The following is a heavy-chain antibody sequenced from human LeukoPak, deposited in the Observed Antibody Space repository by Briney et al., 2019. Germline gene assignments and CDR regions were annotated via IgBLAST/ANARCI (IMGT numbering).Heavy chain of an antibody. V-gene: IGHV3-53*01. J-gene: IGHJ4*02. CDR1: GFTVSSNY. CDR3: ARVYYYDSALDY. CDR2: IYSDGST. Sequence: GGSLRLSCVASGFTVSSNYMSWVRQAPGKGLVWVSVIYSDGSTYYADSVKGRFTISRDDSKNSLYLQMNSLRAEDTAVYYCARVYYYDSALDYWGQGTLVTVSS. D-gene: IGHD3-22*01.